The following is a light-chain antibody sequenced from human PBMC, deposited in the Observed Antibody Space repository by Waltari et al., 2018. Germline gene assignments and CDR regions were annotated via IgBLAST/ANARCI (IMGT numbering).Light chain of an antibody. Sequence: QSVLPQPPSASGTPGQRVTISCSGSRSNLGGNTVTWYQQLPGPAPKLLIYSNNQWPSGVPDRFSGSKSGTSASLAISGLQSEDEADYYCAAWDDSLNGWVFGGGTKLTVL. CDR2: SNN. CDR1: RSNLGGNT. J-gene: IGLJ3*02. CDR3: AAWDDSLNGWV. V-gene: IGLV1-44*01.